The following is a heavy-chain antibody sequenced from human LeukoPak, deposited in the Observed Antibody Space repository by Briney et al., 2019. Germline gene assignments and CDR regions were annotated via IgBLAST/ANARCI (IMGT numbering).Heavy chain of an antibody. V-gene: IGHV1-18*01. D-gene: IGHD6-13*01. J-gene: IGHJ4*02. Sequence: GASVKVSCKASGYTFTNYGISWVRQAPGQGLEWMGWISAYNGNTNYAQKLQGRVTMTTDTSTSTAYVELRSLRSDDTAVYYCARQPPGIAASPEGIDYWGQGTLVTVSS. CDR1: GYTFTNYG. CDR3: ARQPPGIAASPEGIDY. CDR2: ISAYNGNT.